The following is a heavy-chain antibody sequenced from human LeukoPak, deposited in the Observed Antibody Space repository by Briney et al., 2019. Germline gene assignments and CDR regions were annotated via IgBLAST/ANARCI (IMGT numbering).Heavy chain of an antibody. D-gene: IGHD6-13*01. J-gene: IGHJ6*02. V-gene: IGHV4-39*07. Sequence: PSETLSLTCTVSGGSISSTNYYWGWIRQPPGKGLEWIGSIYYSGSTYYNPSLKSRVTISVDTSKNQFSLKLSSVTAADTAVYYCARGVHAAAGTMGYYYGMDVWGQGTTVTVSS. CDR3: ARGVHAAAGTMGYYYGMDV. CDR1: GGSISSTNYY. CDR2: IYYSGST.